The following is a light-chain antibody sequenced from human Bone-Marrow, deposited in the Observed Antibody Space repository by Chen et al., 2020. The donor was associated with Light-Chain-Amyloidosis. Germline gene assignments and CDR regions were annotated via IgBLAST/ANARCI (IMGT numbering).Light chain of an antibody. CDR1: SGSISTNY. J-gene: IGLJ3*02. CDR2: EDD. V-gene: IGLV6-57*01. Sequence: NYLLTQPHSVSASPGKTVIISCTRSSGSISTNYVQCYQPRPGRSPTTVIFEDDQRPSGVPERFSGSIDRSSTSDSLTISGVKNEDEADYYCQSYQGSSQGVFGGGTKLTVL. CDR3: QSYQGSSQGV.